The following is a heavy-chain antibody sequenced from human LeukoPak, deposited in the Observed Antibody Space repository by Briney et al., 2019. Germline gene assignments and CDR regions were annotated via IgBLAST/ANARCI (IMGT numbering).Heavy chain of an antibody. CDR1: GFTFSSYA. V-gene: IGHV3-30*02. J-gene: IGHJ4*02. CDR2: IRYDGSNK. D-gene: IGHD2-8*02. CDR3: ASNTLPSWWTTTGDY. Sequence: GGSLRLSCAASGFTFSSYAMSWVRQTPGKGLEWVAFIRYDGSNKYYADSVKGRFTISRDNSKNTLYLQMNSLRAEDTAVYYCASNTLPSWWTTTGDYWGQGTLVTVSS.